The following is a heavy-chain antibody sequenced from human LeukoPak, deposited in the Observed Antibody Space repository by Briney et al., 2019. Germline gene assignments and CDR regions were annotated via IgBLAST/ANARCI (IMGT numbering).Heavy chain of an antibody. D-gene: IGHD3-3*01. J-gene: IGHJ4*02. CDR3: ARGFLEWLLGDY. CDR2: INPNSGGT. V-gene: IGHV1-2*02. Sequence: GASVKVSCKASGYTFTGYYMHWVRQAPGQGLEWMGWINPNSGGTNYAQKLQGRVTMTTDTSTSTAYMELRSLRSDDTAVYYCARGFLEWLLGDYWGQGTLVTVSS. CDR1: GYTFTGYY.